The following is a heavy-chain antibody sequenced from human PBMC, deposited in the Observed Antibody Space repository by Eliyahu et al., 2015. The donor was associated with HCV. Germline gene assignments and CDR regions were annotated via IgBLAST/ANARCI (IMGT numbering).Heavy chain of an antibody. CDR3: ARHVKAYFNYWSGTGDAYDL. D-gene: IGHD3-3*01. CDR2: KFYTGST. CDR1: GDSISGYS. V-gene: IGHV4-59*08. Sequence: QVQLQESGPGLVKDSETXSLTCPVSGDSISGYSWXWLRQSPGKALEWIGYKFYTGSTSYSPSLKSRVTISVDTSKNQFSLNLRSVTAADTAVYYCARHVKAYFNYWSGTGDAYDLWGRGTLVTVSS. J-gene: IGHJ3*01.